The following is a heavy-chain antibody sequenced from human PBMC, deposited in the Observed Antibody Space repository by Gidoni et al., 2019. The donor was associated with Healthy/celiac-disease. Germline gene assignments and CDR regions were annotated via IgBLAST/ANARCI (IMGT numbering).Heavy chain of an antibody. CDR1: GFTFSSYE. CDR3: ARDGVRYGGYVMRVYYFDY. J-gene: IGHJ4*02. V-gene: IGHV3-48*03. Sequence: EVQLVESGGGLVQPGGSLRLSCAASGFTFSSYEINWVRPAPGKGLEWVSYISSSGSTIYYADSVKGRFTISRDNAKNSLYLKMNSLRAEDTAVYYCARDGVRYGGYVMRVYYFDYWGQGTLVTVSS. D-gene: IGHD5-12*01. CDR2: ISSSGSTI.